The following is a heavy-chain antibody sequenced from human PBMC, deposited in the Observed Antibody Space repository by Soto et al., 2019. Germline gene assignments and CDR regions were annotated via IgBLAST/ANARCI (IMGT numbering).Heavy chain of an antibody. D-gene: IGHD6-13*01. CDR2: FSAYNGNT. CDR3: ARVGAIAAAGPIQRCGMDF. Sequence: GYGITSYGMSWVQHEKEQGLEWMGWFSAYNGNTNYAQKLQGRVTMTTDTSTSTAYMELRSLRSDDTAVYYCARVGAIAAAGPIQRCGMDFRVQGTTVP. J-gene: IGHJ6*02. V-gene: IGHV1-18*04. CDR1: GYGITSYG.